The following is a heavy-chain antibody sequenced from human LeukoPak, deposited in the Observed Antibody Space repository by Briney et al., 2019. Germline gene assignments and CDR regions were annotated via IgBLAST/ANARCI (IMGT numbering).Heavy chain of an antibody. CDR1: GVTFSSYS. J-gene: IGHJ4*02. V-gene: IGHV3-21*01. CDR2: ISSSSYI. CDR3: ARVEEVSSSWPFDY. Sequence: PGGSLRLSCAASGVTFSSYSMNWVRQAPGKGLEWVSSISSSSYIYYADSVKGRFTISRDNAKNSLYLQMNSLRAEDTAVYYCARVEEVSSSWPFDYWGQGTLVIVSS. D-gene: IGHD6-13*01.